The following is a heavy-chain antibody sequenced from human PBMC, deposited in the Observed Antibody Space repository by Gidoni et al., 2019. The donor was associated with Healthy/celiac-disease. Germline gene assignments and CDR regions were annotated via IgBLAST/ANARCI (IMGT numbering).Heavy chain of an antibody. Sequence: GTANYAQKFQGRVTITADESTSTAYMELSSLRSEDTAVYYCARDVWRSGGWLNWGQGTLVTVSS. D-gene: IGHD6-19*01. J-gene: IGHJ4*02. CDR3: ARDVWRSGGWLN. V-gene: IGHV1-69*01. CDR2: GTA.